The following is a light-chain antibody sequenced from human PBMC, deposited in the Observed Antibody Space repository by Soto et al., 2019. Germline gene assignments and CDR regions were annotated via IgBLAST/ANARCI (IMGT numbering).Light chain of an antibody. V-gene: IGLV2-8*01. CDR2: EVT. CDR3: SSHAGISNVV. Sequence: SALTQPPSASGSPGQSVTISCTGTSSDVGGYNYVSWYQQHPGKAPKLIIYEVTKRPSGVPDRFSGSKSGNTASLTVSGLLAEDEADYYCSSHAGISNVVFGGGTKLTVL. CDR1: SSDVGGYNY. J-gene: IGLJ3*02.